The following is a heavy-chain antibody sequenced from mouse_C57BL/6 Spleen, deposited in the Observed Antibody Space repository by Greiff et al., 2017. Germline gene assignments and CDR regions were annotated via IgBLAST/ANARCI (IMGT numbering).Heavy chain of an antibody. Sequence: VQLQQSGPGMVKPSQSLSLTCTVTGYSITSGYDWHWIRHFPGNKLEWMGYISYSGSTNYNPSLKSRISITHDTSKNHFFLKLNSVTTEDTATXYCARSYYGSSYERAWFAYWGQGTLVTVSA. CDR3: ARSYYGSSYERAWFAY. CDR2: ISYSGST. CDR1: GYSITSGYD. V-gene: IGHV3-1*01. J-gene: IGHJ3*01. D-gene: IGHD1-1*01.